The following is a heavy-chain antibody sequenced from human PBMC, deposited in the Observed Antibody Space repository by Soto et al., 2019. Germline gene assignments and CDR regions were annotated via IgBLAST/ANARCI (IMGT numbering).Heavy chain of an antibody. CDR3: ATSYGSGYRAFDF. V-gene: IGHV1-69*04. CDR2: VNPILSMS. CDR1: GDTFNFYS. Sequence: QVQLVQSGAEVKRPGSSVKVSCKASGDTFNFYSINWVRQAHGLGLEWMGRVNPILSMSNYAQRFQGRVTITADKSTSTAYMELSGLRSEDTAIYYCATSYGSGYRAFDFWGQGALVTVSS. J-gene: IGHJ4*02. D-gene: IGHD3-10*01.